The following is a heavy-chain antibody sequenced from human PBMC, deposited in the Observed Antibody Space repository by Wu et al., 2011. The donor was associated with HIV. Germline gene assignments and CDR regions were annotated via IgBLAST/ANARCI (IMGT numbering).Heavy chain of an antibody. J-gene: IGHJ6*02. CDR2: IRYDGSNK. Sequence: KGLEWVAFIRYDGSNKYYADSVKGRFTISRDNSKNTLYLQMNSLRAEDTAVYYCAKDHRSTSCCPYGMDVWGQGTTVTVSS. CDR3: AKDHRSTSCCPYGMDV. D-gene: IGHD2-2*01. V-gene: IGHV3-30*02.